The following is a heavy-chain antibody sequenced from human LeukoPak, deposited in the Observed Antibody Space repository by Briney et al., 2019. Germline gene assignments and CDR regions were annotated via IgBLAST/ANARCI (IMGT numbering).Heavy chain of an antibody. CDR1: GGTFISYA. J-gene: IGHJ5*02. V-gene: IGHV1-69*01. CDR3: ARAQRWGGSYENWFDP. CDR2: IIPIFGTA. Sequence: SVKVSCKASGGTFISYAISWVRQAPGQGLEWMGGIIPIFGTANYAQKFQGRVTITADESTSTAYMELSSLRSEDTAVYYCARAQRWGGSYENWFDPWGQGTLVTVSS. D-gene: IGHD1-26*01.